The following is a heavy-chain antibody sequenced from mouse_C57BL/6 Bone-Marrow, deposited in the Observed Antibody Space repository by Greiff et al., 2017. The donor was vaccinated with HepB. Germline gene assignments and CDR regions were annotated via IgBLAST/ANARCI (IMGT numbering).Heavy chain of an antibody. J-gene: IGHJ3*01. V-gene: IGHV1-5*01. CDR3: TSDLLWSFAY. Sequence: VQLQQSGTVLARPGASVKMSCKTSGYTFTSYWMHWVKQRPGEGLEWIGAIYHGNSDTSYNQKFKGKAKMTAVTSASTDYLELSSLTNEDYAVYYCTSDLLWSFAYWGQGTLVTVSA. D-gene: IGHD2-1*01. CDR2: IYHGNSDT. CDR1: GYTFTSYW.